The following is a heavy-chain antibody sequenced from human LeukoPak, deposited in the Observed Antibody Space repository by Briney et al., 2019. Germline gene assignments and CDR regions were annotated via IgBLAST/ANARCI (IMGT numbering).Heavy chain of an antibody. CDR3: ARGIYGDYYFDY. CDR1: GGSFSGYY. CDR2: INHSGST. J-gene: IGHJ4*02. D-gene: IGHD4-17*01. V-gene: IGHV4-34*01. Sequence: PSETLSLTCGVYGGSFSGYYWSWIRQPPGKGLEWIGEINHSGSTSYNPSLKSRVTVSLGTSKNHFSLRLSSVTAADTAVYYCARGIYGDYYFDYWGQGTLVTVSS.